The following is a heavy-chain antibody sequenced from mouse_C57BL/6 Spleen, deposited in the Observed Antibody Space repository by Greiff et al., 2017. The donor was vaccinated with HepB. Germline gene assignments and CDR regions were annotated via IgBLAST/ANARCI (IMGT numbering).Heavy chain of an antibody. D-gene: IGHD3-1*01. J-gene: IGHJ1*03. CDR2: INYDGSST. CDR3: ARDRDPYFDV. Sequence: EVQLVESEGGLVQPGSSMKLSCTASGFTFSDYYMAWVRQVPEKGLEWVANINYDGSSTYYLDSLKSRFIISRDNAKNILYLQMSSLKSEDTATYYCARDRDPYFDVWGTGTTVTVSS. V-gene: IGHV5-16*01. CDR1: GFTFSDYY.